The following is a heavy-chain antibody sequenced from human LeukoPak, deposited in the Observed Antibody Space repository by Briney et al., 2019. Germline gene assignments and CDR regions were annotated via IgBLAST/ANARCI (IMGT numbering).Heavy chain of an antibody. V-gene: IGHV5-51*01. CDR1: GYSLTNYW. CDR2: IYPGDSDT. D-gene: IGHD4-17*01. J-gene: IGHJ3*02. CDR3: ARQFGDYVGDAFDI. Sequence: GESLKISCKGFGYSLTNYWIAWVRQVPGQGLEWMGIIYPGDSDTRYSPSYQGQVTMSVDKSISTAFLQWNNLKASDTAMYYCARQFGDYVGDAFDIWGQGTMVTVSS.